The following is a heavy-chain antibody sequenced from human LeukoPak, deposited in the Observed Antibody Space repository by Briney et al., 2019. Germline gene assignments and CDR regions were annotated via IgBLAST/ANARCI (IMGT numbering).Heavy chain of an antibody. CDR2: ISWNSGSI. D-gene: IGHD1-26*01. CDR3: AKGATLDY. V-gene: IGHV3-9*01. Sequence: GGPLRLSCAASGFTFDDYAMHWVRQAPGKGLEWVSGISWNSGSIGYADSVKGRFTISRDNARNSLYLQMNSLRAEDTALYYCAKGATLDYWGQGTLVTVSS. CDR1: GFTFDDYA. J-gene: IGHJ4*02.